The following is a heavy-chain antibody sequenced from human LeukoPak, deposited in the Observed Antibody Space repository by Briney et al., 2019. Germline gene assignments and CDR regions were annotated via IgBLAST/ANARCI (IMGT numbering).Heavy chain of an antibody. J-gene: IGHJ6*03. Sequence: KLSGPTLFHPTPTLTLTCTFSGFSLRTGGLGVGWIRQPPGKALEWLSFIYWDDDKYYSPFLKSRLTITKDTSKNQVVLSMTNMDPVDTATYFCAHANYYSYFMDVWGKGTTVTVSS. CDR2: IYWDDDK. CDR1: GFSLRTGGLG. CDR3: AHANYYSYFMDV. V-gene: IGHV2-5*02.